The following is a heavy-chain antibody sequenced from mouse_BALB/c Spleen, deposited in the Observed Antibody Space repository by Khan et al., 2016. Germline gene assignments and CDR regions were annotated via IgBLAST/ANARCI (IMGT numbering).Heavy chain of an antibody. CDR3: AIHYRYSWFVY. J-gene: IGHJ3*01. CDR1: GYTFTTYY. CDR2: IFPGNVNT. D-gene: IGHD2-14*01. V-gene: IGHV1S56*01. Sequence: QVQLQQPGPELVKPGTSVRISCKAAGYTFTTYYIHWLKQGPGQGLEWIGWIFPGNVNTKFNEKFKGKATLTVDKSSTTVYMNLSSLTSEDSAVYFWAIHYRYSWFVYWGQGTLVTVSA.